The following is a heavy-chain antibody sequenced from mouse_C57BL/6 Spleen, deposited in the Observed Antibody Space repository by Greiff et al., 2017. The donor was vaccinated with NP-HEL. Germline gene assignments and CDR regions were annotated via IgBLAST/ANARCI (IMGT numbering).Heavy chain of an antibody. J-gene: IGHJ2*01. V-gene: IGHV5-6*02. D-gene: IGHD3-2*02. CDR2: ISSCGSYP. CDR3: ARHQNSSGPLDY. Sequence: DVMLVESGGDLVKPGGSLKLSCAASGFTFSSYGLSWVRQTPDKRLEWVATISSCGSYPYSPDSVQGRSTISRDNAKNTLYLQMSSLKSEETAFYCCARHQNSSGPLDYWGQGTTLTVSS. CDR1: GFTFSSYG.